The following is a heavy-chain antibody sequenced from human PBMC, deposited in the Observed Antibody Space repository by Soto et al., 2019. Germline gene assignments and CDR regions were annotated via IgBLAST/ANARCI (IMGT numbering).Heavy chain of an antibody. D-gene: IGHD3-22*01. CDR3: APPEDSSGYSSLYNS. V-gene: IGHV5-51*01. J-gene: IGHJ5*01. Sequence: GESLKISCKGSGYSFTSYWIGWVRQMPGKGLEWMGIIYPGDSDTRYSPSFQGQVTISVDKSISTAYLQWSSLKASDTAMYYCAPPEDSSGYSSLYNSWGPGTLVTVSS. CDR1: GYSFTSYW. CDR2: IYPGDSDT.